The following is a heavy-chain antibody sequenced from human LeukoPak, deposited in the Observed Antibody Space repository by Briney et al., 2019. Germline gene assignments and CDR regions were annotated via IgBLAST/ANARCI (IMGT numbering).Heavy chain of an antibody. CDR1: GYIFTSYW. CDR3: VRHDSSSWFGDGYYYGMDV. J-gene: IGHJ6*02. Sequence: GESLKTSCKGSGYIFTSYWIGWVRQMPGKGLEWMGIIYPGDSDTRYSPSFQGQVTISADKSISTAYLQWSSLKASDTAMYYCVRHDSSSWFGDGYYYGMDVWGQGTTVTVSS. D-gene: IGHD6-13*01. CDR2: IYPGDSDT. V-gene: IGHV5-51*01.